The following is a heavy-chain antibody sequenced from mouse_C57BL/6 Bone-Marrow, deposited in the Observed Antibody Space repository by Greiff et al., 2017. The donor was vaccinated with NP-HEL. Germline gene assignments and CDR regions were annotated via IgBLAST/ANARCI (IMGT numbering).Heavy chain of an antibody. CDR1: GFSFNTYA. CDR3: VRQGLFYYDYDGWFAY. CDR2: IRSKSNNYAT. Sequence: EVQGVESGGGLVQPKGSLKLSCAASGFSFNTYAMNWVRQAPGKGLEWVARIRSKSNNYATYYADSVKDRFTISRDDSESMLYLQMNNLKTEDTAMYYCVRQGLFYYDYDGWFAYWGQGTLVTVSA. D-gene: IGHD2-4*01. J-gene: IGHJ3*01. V-gene: IGHV10-1*01.